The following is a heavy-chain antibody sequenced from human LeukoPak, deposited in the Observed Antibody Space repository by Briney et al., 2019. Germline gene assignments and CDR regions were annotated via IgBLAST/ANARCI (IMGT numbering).Heavy chain of an antibody. D-gene: IGHD3-22*01. J-gene: IGHJ4*02. CDR2: ISYDGSNK. V-gene: IGHV3-30-3*01. Sequence: GGSLRLSCAASGFTFSSYAMHWVRQAPGKGLEWVAVISYDGSNKYYADSVKGRFTISRDNSKNTLYLQMNSLRAEDTAVYYCARVHGRVEFYYDSSGYLDYWGQGTLVTVSS. CDR3: ARVHGRVEFYYDSSGYLDY. CDR1: GFTFSSYA.